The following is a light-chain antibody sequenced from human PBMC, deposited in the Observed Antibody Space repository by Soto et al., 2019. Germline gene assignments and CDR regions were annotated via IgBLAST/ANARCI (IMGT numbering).Light chain of an antibody. CDR2: EVS. CDR3: MQGTHWPWT. Sequence: DVVMTQSPLSLPVTLGQPASISCRSSQSLIHSDGNTYLSWFQQRPGQSPRRLIYEVSDRDSGVXDXXTGIGSGTDFTLKISRVEAEDVGVYYCMQGTHWPWTFGQGTEVEIK. CDR1: QSLIHSDGNTY. J-gene: IGKJ1*01. V-gene: IGKV2-30*02.